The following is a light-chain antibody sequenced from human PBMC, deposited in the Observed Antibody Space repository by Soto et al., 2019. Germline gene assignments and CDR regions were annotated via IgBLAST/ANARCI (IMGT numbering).Light chain of an antibody. CDR1: QSISSW. Sequence: QVDHAPSPPFAILGDKITNHFPASQSISSWLAWYQQKPGKAPKLLIYKASSLESGVPSRFSGSGSGTEFTLTISSLQPDDFATYYRQQYNSYSTFGQGTKVDIK. V-gene: IGKV1-5*03. CDR3: QQYNSYST. CDR2: KAS. J-gene: IGKJ1*01.